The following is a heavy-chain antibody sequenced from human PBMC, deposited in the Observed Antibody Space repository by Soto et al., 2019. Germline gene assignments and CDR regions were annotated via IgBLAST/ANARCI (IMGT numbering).Heavy chain of an antibody. CDR3: AKDAPGGSGSHYYYYYGMDV. CDR2: ISYDGSNK. CDR1: GFTFSSYG. Sequence: GESLKISCAASGFTFSSYGMHWVRQAPGKGLEWVAVISYDGSNKYYADSVKGRFTISRDNSKNTLYLQMNSLRAEDTAVYYCAKDAPGGSGSHYYYYYGMDVWGQGTTVTVSS. J-gene: IGHJ6*02. V-gene: IGHV3-30*18. D-gene: IGHD3-10*01.